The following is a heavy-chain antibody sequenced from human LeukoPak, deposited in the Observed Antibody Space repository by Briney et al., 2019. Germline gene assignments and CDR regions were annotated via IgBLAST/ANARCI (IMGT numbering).Heavy chain of an antibody. J-gene: IGHJ4*02. CDR2: INHSGST. V-gene: IGHV4-34*01. D-gene: IGHD3-22*01. Sequence: SETLSLTCAVYGGSFSGYYWSWIRQPPGKGLEWIGEINHSGSTNYNPSLKSRVTISVDTSKNQFSLKLSSVTAADTAVYYCALTYYYDSGGHDVDYWGQGTLVTVSS. CDR1: GGSFSGYY. CDR3: ALTYYYDSGGHDVDY.